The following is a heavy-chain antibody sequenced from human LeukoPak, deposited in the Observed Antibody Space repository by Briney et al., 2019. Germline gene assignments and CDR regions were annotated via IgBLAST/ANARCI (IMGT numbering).Heavy chain of an antibody. CDR2: INTNTGNP. Sequence: GASVKVSCKASGYTFTSYAMNWVRQAPGQGLEWMGWINTNTGNPTYAQGFTGRFVFSLDTSVSTAYLQISSLKAEDTAVYYCAREGPGELGYCSGPCSPFGYWGQGTLVTASS. CDR3: AREGPGELGYCSGPCSPFGY. D-gene: IGHD2-15*01. CDR1: GYTFTSYA. V-gene: IGHV7-4-1*02. J-gene: IGHJ4*02.